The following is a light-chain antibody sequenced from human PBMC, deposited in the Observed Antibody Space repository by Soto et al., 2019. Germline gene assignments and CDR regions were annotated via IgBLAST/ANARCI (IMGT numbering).Light chain of an antibody. CDR2: DAS. CDR1: QDISNY. Sequence: DVQMTQSPSSLSASVGDTITITCQATQDISNYLNWYQQKPGEAPKLLIYDASKLETGVPSRFSGSGSGTDFAFNISSLQPEDFATYHCQQYDHLPITFGQGTRLEIK. V-gene: IGKV1-33*01. J-gene: IGKJ5*01. CDR3: QQYDHLPIT.